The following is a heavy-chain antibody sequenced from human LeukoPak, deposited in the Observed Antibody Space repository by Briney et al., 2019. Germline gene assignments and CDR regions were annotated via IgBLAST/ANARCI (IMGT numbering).Heavy chain of an antibody. CDR2: IYPGDSDT. CDR3: ARMTMYSGSYYGDY. D-gene: IGHD1-26*01. J-gene: IGHJ4*02. V-gene: IGHV5-51*01. Sequence: GASLQISCEGSGSIFTSYWIGWVRPLPGKGLEWMGIIYPGDSDTRYSPSFQGQVTISADKSISTAYLQWSSLKASDTAMYYCARMTMYSGSYYGDYWGQGTLVTVSS. CDR1: GSIFTSYW.